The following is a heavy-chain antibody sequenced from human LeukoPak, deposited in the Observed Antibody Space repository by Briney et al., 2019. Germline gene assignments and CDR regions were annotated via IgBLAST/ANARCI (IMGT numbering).Heavy chain of an antibody. V-gene: IGHV4-31*03. J-gene: IGHJ4*02. D-gene: IGHD3-10*01. CDR3: ARSYGSGNYFDY. Sequence: SETLSLTCTVSGGSISSGGYYWSWIRQHPGKGLEWIGYIYYSGSTYYNPSLKSRVTISADTSKNQFSLKLSSVTAADTAVYYCARSYGSGNYFDYWGQGTLVTVSS. CDR1: GGSISSGGYY. CDR2: IYYSGST.